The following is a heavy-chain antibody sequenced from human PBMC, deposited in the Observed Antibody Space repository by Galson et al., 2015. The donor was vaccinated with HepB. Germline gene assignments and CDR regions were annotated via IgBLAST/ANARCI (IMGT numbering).Heavy chain of an antibody. V-gene: IGHV3-30*18. D-gene: IGHD1-26*01. Sequence: SLRLSCAASGFTFSSYGMHWVRQAPGKGLEWVAVISYDGSNKYYADSVKGRFTISRDNSKNTLYLQMNSLRAEDTAVYYCAKDLGYSGSCYSDWGQGTLVTVSS. CDR2: ISYDGSNK. J-gene: IGHJ4*02. CDR3: AKDLGYSGSCYSD. CDR1: GFTFSSYG.